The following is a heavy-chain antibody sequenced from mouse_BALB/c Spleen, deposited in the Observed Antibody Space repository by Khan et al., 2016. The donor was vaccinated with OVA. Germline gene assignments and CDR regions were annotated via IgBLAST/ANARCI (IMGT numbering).Heavy chain of an antibody. CDR3: ARNSYMYGFTY. Sequence: QVQLKESGPGLVLPSQSLSITCTVSGFSLTTYGIHWVRQSPGKGLEWLGVIWSDGTTDFNAAFISRMSISKDNSKSQVFFKVNSLQPDDTAMYYCARNSYMYGFTYWGQGTLVTVSA. CDR1: GFSLTTYG. V-gene: IGHV2-2*01. D-gene: IGHD2-14*01. CDR2: IWSDGTT. J-gene: IGHJ3*01.